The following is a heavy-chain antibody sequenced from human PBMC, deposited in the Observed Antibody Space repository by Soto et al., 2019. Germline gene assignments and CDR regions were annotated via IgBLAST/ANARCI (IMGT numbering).Heavy chain of an antibody. Sequence: QLQLQESGPGLVKPSETLSLTCTVSGGSISSSTYYWGWIRQSPGKGLEWIGSIYYSGSTYYNPSLKRRVTISVDTSKNQFSLRLSSVTAADTAVYYCARLNGDYVSYWGQGTLVTVSS. V-gene: IGHV4-39*01. CDR2: IYYSGST. CDR3: ARLNGDYVSY. J-gene: IGHJ4*02. D-gene: IGHD4-17*01. CDR1: GGSISSSTYY.